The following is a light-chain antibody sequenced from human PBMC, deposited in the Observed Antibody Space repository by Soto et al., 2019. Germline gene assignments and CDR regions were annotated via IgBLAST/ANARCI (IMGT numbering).Light chain of an antibody. CDR1: QSIASY. J-gene: IGKJ1*01. V-gene: IGKV1-39*01. CDR2: AAS. Sequence: DIQMTQSPSSLSASVGDIVTITCRASQSIASYLNWYQQTPGKGPELLIYAASNFQRGVPSRFSGSGSGTDFNLTITNLQPEDFAIYYCQQSYKTPRTFGQGTKVDIK. CDR3: QQSYKTPRT.